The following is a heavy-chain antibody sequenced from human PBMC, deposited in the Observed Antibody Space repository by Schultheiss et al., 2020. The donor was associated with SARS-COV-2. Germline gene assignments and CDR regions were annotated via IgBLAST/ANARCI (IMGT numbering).Heavy chain of an antibody. CDR2: IIPILGIA. CDR1: GGTFSSYT. Sequence: SVKVSCKASGGTFSSYTISWVRQAPGQGLEWMGRIIPILGIANYAQKFQGRVTITADKSTSTAYMELSSLRYEDTAVYYCARYDSSSVYYYYGMDVWGQGTTVTVS. J-gene: IGHJ6*02. CDR3: ARYDSSSVYYYYGMDV. V-gene: IGHV1-69*02. D-gene: IGHD3-22*01.